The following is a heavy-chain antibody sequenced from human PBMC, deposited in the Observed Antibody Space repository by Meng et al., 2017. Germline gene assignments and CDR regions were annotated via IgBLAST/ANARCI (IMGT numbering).Heavy chain of an antibody. Sequence: QVQLVQRGAEVKKPWSSVKVSCKASGGTFSSYTISWVRQAPGKGLEWMGRIIPILGIANYAQKFQGRVTITADKSTSTAYMELSSLRSEDTAVYYCARDPHYYDSRGEFDPWGQGTLVTVSS. J-gene: IGHJ5*02. V-gene: IGHV1-69*08. CDR1: GGTFSSYT. D-gene: IGHD3-22*01. CDR3: ARDPHYYDSRGEFDP. CDR2: IIPILGIA.